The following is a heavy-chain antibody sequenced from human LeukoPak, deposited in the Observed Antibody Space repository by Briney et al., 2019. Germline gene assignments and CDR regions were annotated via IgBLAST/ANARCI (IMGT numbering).Heavy chain of an antibody. Sequence: PGGSLRLSCAASGFIFSNYAMDWVRQAPGKGLEWVSVISASGDTTYYADSVKGRFTISRDNAKNSLYLQMNSLRAEDTAVYYCARVLSGSGGYFDYWGQGTLVTVSS. CDR2: ISASGDTT. CDR1: GFIFSNYA. CDR3: ARVLSGSGGYFDY. V-gene: IGHV3-21*01. J-gene: IGHJ4*02. D-gene: IGHD3-10*01.